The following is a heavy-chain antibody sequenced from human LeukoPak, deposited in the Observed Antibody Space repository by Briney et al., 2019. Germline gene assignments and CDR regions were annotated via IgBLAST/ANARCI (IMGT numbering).Heavy chain of an antibody. V-gene: IGHV3-53*01. CDR1: GFTVNSNY. CDR3: ARGTGYYDFWSGYTAYYFDY. J-gene: IGHJ4*02. CDR2: IYSGGST. Sequence: GSLRLSCAASGFTVNSNYMSWVRQAPGNGLEWVSVIYSGGSTYYADSVKGRFTISRDNSKNTLYLQMNSLRAEDTAVYYCARGTGYYDFWSGYTAYYFDYWGQGTLVTVSS. D-gene: IGHD3-3*01.